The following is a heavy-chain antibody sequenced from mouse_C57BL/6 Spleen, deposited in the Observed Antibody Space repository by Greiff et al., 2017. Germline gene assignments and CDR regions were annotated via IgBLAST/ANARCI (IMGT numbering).Heavy chain of an antibody. CDR3: ARRSSFITTVVEAFDY. CDR1: GYTFTDYY. CDR2: INPNNGGT. D-gene: IGHD1-1*01. J-gene: IGHJ2*01. Sequence: VQLQQSGPELVKPGASVKISCKASGYTFTDYYMNWVKQSHGKSLEWIGDINPNNGGTSYNQKFKGKATFTVDKSSSTAYMELRSLTSEDSAVYYCARRSSFITTVVEAFDYWDQGTTLTVSS. V-gene: IGHV1-26*01.